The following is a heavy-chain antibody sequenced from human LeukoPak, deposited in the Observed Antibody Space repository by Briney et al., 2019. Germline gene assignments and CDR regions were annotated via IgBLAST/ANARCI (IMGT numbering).Heavy chain of an antibody. J-gene: IGHJ6*03. CDR3: GREPLGHCSRSLCYRYYYIDV. CDR1: SHPVRFHH. CDR2: IYSGGRT. D-gene: IGHD2-2*02. Sequence: GGSVSLSCGLWSHPVRFHHMRGLRQAPGKGLEWVSVIYSGGRTYYSDSVKGRFTISMDNSKNTLYLQMNSLRAEDTGVLFCGREPLGHCSRSLCYRYYYIDVWVRGTTVTVSS. V-gene: IGHV3-53*01.